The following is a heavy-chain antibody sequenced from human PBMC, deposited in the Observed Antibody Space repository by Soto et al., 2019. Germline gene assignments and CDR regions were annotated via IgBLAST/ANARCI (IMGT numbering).Heavy chain of an antibody. D-gene: IGHD1-26*01. J-gene: IGHJ4*02. V-gene: IGHV4-31*03. CDR2: IFYSGST. CDR1: GGSISSTGYF. CDR3: AREAGSCDYFDY. Sequence: QVQLQESGPGLVKPSQTLSLTCTVSGGSISSTGYFWTWLRQHPGKGLEWIGYIFYSGSTFHNPSLKSRVTISVDTSKNQFSLELSSVTAADTAVYYCAREAGSCDYFDYWGQGTLVTGSS.